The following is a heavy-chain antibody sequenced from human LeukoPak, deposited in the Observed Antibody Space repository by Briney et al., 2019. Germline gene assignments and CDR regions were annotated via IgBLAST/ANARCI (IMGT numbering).Heavy chain of an antibody. CDR3: AKGLVHDSSKHEAFGYFDY. CDR2: ISGSGGST. J-gene: IGHJ4*02. D-gene: IGHD4-11*01. Sequence: PGGSLRLSCAASGFTFSSYAMSWVRQAPGKGLEWVSAISGSGGSTYYADSVKGRFTISRDNSKNTLYLQMNSLRAEDTAVYYCAKGLVHDSSKHEAFGYFDYWGQGTLVTVSS. CDR1: GFTFSSYA. V-gene: IGHV3-23*01.